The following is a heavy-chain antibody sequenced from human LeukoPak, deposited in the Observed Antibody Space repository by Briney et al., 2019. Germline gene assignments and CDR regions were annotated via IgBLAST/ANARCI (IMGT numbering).Heavy chain of an antibody. Sequence: GGSLRLSCAASGFTFSRYRMNWVREAPVKGLEWVSSISSSSSYIYYADSLKGRFTISRDNAKNSLYLQMNSPRAEDTAVYYCARGFSIGFDYWGQGTLVTVSS. J-gene: IGHJ4*02. CDR3: ARGFSIGFDY. CDR1: GFTFSRYR. CDR2: ISSSSSYI. D-gene: IGHD3-3*01. V-gene: IGHV3-21*01.